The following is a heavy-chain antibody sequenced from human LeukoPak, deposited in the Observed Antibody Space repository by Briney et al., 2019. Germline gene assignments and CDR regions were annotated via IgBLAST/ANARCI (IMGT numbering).Heavy chain of an antibody. V-gene: IGHV3-74*01. CDR2: VSPDGRST. J-gene: IGHJ4*02. CDR1: GFIFNNYW. Sequence: GGSLRLSCSASGFIFNNYWMHWVRQAPGKGLVWISRVSPDGRSTNYADSVKGRFTISRDKAKNTLYLQMNSLSAEDTALYYCAKVDGTGNSVFDYWGQGTLVPVSS. D-gene: IGHD2-8*02. CDR3: AKVDGTGNSVFDY.